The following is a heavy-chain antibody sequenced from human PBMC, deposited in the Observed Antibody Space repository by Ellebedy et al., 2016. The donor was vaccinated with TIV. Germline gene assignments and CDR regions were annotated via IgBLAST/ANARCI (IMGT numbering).Heavy chain of an antibody. J-gene: IGHJ4*02. Sequence: GGSLRLSCAASGFTFSSYGMHWVRQAPGKGLAWVAGMWYDGTHEHYADSVKGRFTISRDNSKNILYLQMNSLRAEDTALYFCAREFGDYFFDSWGQGTLVTVSS. CDR1: GFTFSSYG. CDR3: AREFGDYFFDS. D-gene: IGHD2-21*02. V-gene: IGHV3-33*08. CDR2: MWYDGTHE.